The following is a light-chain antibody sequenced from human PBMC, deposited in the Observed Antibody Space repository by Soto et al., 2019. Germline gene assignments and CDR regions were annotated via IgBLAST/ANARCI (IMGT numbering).Light chain of an antibody. CDR2: DAS. J-gene: IGKJ3*01. CDR3: QQRSNWPGT. Sequence: EIVLTQSPATLSLSPGERATLSCRASESVSVYLAWYQQKPGQAPRLLIYDASNRATGIPARFSGSGSGTDFTLTISSLEPEDFAVYYCQQRSNWPGTFGPGTKLDIK. V-gene: IGKV3-11*01. CDR1: ESVSVY.